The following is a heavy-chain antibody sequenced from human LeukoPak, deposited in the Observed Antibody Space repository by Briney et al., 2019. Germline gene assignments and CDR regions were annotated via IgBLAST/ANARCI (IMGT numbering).Heavy chain of an antibody. CDR1: GFTFSSYV. J-gene: IGHJ5*02. CDR2: ISYDGSNE. D-gene: IGHD6-19*01. V-gene: IGHV3-30*04. CDR3: VREGGSGWYSGWFDP. Sequence: GRSLRLSCAASGFTFSSYVMHWVRQAPGKGLEWVAIISYDGSNEYYADSVKGRFTISRDNADNSLHLQMNSLRAEDTAVYYCVREGGSGWYSGWFDPWGQGTLVTVSS.